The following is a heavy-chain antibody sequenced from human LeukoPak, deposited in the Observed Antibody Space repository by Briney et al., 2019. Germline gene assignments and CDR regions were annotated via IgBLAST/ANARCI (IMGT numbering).Heavy chain of an antibody. Sequence: ASVKVSCKASGYTFTSYGISWVRQAPGQGLEWMGWINTNTGNPTYAQGFTGRFVFSLDTSVSTAYLQISSLKAEDTAVYYCARESGLRYFDWLLFGSAYWFDPWGQGTLVTVSS. CDR2: INTNTGNP. J-gene: IGHJ5*02. CDR3: ARESGLRYFDWLLFGSAYWFDP. V-gene: IGHV7-4-1*02. CDR1: GYTFTSYG. D-gene: IGHD3-9*01.